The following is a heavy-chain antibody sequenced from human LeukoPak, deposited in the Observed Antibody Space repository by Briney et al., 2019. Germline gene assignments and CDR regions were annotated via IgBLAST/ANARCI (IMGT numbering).Heavy chain of an antibody. CDR1: GFTFSSYA. J-gene: IGHJ6*02. V-gene: IGHV3-30-3*01. CDR2: ISYDGSNK. Sequence: PGGSLRLSCAASGFTFSSYAMHWVRQAPGKGLEWVAVISYDGSNKYYADSVKGRFTISRDNANKFLYLQMNSLRAEDTALYYCTKGGRPAYYYNYGMDVWGQGTTVTVSS. CDR3: TKGGRPAYYYNYGMDV. D-gene: IGHD2-2*01.